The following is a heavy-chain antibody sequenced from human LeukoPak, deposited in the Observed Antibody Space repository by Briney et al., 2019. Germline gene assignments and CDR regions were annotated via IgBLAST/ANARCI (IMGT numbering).Heavy chain of an antibody. J-gene: IGHJ3*02. CDR1: GYTFTSYY. D-gene: IGHD2-2*01. V-gene: IGHV1-46*01. CDR3: ARVSSDCSSTSCYVYDAFDI. Sequence: ASVKVSCKASGYTFTSYYMHWVRQAPGQGLEWMGIINPSGGSTSYAQKFQGRVTMTRDTSTSTVYMELNSLRSEDTAVYYCARVSSDCSSTSCYVYDAFDIWGQGTMVTVSS. CDR2: INPSGGST.